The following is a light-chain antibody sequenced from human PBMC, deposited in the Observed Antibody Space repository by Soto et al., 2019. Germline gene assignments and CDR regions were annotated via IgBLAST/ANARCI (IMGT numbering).Light chain of an antibody. CDR1: QSVSSSY. J-gene: IGKJ4*01. V-gene: IGKV3-20*01. CDR3: QQYGSSLLT. Sequence: EIVLTQSPGTLSLSPGERATLSCRASQSVSSSYLAWYQQKPGQAPRLLIYGASSRATGIPDRFSGSGSGTAFTLPISRLEPEDFAVSYCQQYGSSLLTFGGGTKVEIK. CDR2: GAS.